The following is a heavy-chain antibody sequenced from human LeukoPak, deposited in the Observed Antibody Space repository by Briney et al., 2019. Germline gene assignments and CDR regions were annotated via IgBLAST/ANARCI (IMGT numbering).Heavy chain of an antibody. D-gene: IGHD1-1*01. CDR3: ARVVTTADY. Sequence: PGGSLRLSCVASGFTFSSYEMNWVRQAPGKGLEWVSYISSSGSTIYYADSVKGRFTISRDNAKNSLYLQMNSLRAEDTAVYYCARVVTTADYWGQGTLVTVSS. CDR1: GFTFSSYE. V-gene: IGHV3-48*03. J-gene: IGHJ4*02. CDR2: ISSSGSTI.